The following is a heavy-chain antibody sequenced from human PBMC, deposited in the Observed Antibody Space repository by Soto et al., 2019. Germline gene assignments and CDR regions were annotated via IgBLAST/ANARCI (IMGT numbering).Heavy chain of an antibody. CDR1: GFTSSSYA. CDR3: AATRSLYGSGSYI. D-gene: IGHD3-10*01. V-gene: IGHV3-23*01. Sequence: PGGSLRLSCAASGFTSSSYAMSWVRQAPGKGLEWVSAISGSGGSTYYADSVKGRFTISRDISKNTLYLQMNSLRAEDTAVYYCAATRSLYGSGSYIWGQGTMVTVSS. CDR2: ISGSGGST. J-gene: IGHJ3*02.